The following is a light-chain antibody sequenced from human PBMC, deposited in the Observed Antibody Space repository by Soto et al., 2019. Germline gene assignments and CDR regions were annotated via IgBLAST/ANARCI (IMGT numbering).Light chain of an antibody. CDR2: GAS. CDR3: QQYNDWPLT. V-gene: IGKV3-15*01. Sequence: EIVMTQSPATLSVSPGERATLSCRASQSVGTILAWYQQKPGQTPRLLIYGASARATGVPARFSGSGSGTEFTLTISALQSEDFAVYCCQQYNDWPLTFGGGTKVEIK. CDR1: QSVGTI. J-gene: IGKJ4*01.